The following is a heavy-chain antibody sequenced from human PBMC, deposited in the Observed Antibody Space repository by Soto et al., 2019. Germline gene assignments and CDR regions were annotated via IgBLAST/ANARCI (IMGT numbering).Heavy chain of an antibody. CDR1: GYPFTGYS. Sequence: QVQLVQSGAEVKKPGASVKVSCKASGYPFTGYSVGWVRQAPGQGLEWMGWISAYSGDTYYAQRFQDRLSMTTDASTSTAYMELRSLRSDVTAVYYCARPSGSYGDYAWSLKYWGQGTLVTVSS. CDR2: ISAYSGDT. D-gene: IGHD4-17*01. J-gene: IGHJ4*02. V-gene: IGHV1-18*01. CDR3: ARPSGSYGDYAWSLKY.